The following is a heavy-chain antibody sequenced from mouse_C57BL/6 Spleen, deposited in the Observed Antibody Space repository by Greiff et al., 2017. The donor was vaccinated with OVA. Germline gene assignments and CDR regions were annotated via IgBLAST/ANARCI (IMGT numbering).Heavy chain of an antibody. V-gene: IGHV14-4*01. CDR1: GFNIKDDY. CDR3: TTGYYYGSSYFAY. D-gene: IGHD1-1*01. J-gene: IGHJ3*01. CDR2: IDPENGDT. Sequence: DVQLQESGAELVRPGASVKLSCTASGFNIKDDYMHWVKQRPEQGLEWIGWIDPENGDTEYASKFQGKATITADTSSNTAYLQLSSLTSEDTAVYYCTTGYYYGSSYFAYWGQGTLVTVSA.